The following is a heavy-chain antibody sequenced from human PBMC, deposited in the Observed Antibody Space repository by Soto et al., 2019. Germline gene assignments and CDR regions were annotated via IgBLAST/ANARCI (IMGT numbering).Heavy chain of an antibody. Sequence: QVQLVQSGAEVKKPGSSVKVSCTASGGTFSSYSISWVRQAPGQGLEWRRGLIPIFGTAHYAHKFQGRVTINADASTRTAYMELSSLRSEDTAVYYCARDGGEGILTGYDCYYYGMDVWGQGTTVTVSS. D-gene: IGHD3-9*01. CDR3: ARDGGEGILTGYDCYYYGMDV. J-gene: IGHJ6*02. V-gene: IGHV1-69*12. CDR2: LIPIFGTA. CDR1: GGTFSSYS.